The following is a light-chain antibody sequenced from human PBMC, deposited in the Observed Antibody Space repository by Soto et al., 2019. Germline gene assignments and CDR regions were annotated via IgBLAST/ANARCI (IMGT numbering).Light chain of an antibody. CDR1: QRVSSNY. V-gene: IGKV3-20*01. CDR3: QQYGSLSWT. J-gene: IGKJ1*01. CDR2: GXX. Sequence: ENVWMQSPGSLSLSPGESATLSCRASQRVSSNYLAWYHQRPGQXPMLLIYGXXARATGIPDRFSGSGSGTDFTLTISRLEPEDFALYYCQQYGSLSWTFGQGTKV.